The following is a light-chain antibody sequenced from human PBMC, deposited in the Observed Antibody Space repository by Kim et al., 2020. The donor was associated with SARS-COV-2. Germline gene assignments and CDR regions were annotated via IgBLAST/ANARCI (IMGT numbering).Light chain of an antibody. V-gene: IGKV3-11*01. Sequence: EIVLTQSPATLSLSPGERVTLSCRASQSIGSHLAWSQQKPGPAPRLLIYDASNRATGIPARFSGSGSGTDFTLTISSLAPEDFAVYYCHQRSNWPLTFGGGTKVDIK. CDR2: DAS. CDR1: QSIGSH. J-gene: IGKJ4*01. CDR3: HQRSNWPLT.